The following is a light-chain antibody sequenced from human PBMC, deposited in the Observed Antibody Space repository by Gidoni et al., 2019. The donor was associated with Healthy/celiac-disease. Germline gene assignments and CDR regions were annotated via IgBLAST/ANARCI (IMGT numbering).Light chain of an antibody. J-gene: IGKJ2*01. CDR2: GAS. CDR1: QSVSSSY. CDR3: QQYGSSPYT. Sequence: TLSCRASQSVSSSYLAWYQQKPGQAPRLLIYGASSRATGIPDRFSSSGSGTDFTLTISRLEPEDFAVYYCQQYGSSPYTFGQGTKLEIK. V-gene: IGKV3-20*01.